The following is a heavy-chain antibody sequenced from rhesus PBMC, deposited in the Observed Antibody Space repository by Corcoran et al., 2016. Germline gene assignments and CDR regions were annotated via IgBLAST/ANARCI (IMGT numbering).Heavy chain of an antibody. CDR3: ARRVATVTLSYFDS. D-gene: IGHD5-36*02. CDR1: GGSISSSNW. Sequence: QVQLQESGPGLVKPSETLSLTCAVSGGSISSSNWWSWIRQSPGKGLEWIGTIYGGSGCTCYHTSPKSRITISAATSTHPFSLKLSPVTAAATAVYYCARRVATVTLSYFDSWGQGVLVTVSS. CDR2: IYGGSGCT. V-gene: IGHV4-93*02. J-gene: IGHJ4*01.